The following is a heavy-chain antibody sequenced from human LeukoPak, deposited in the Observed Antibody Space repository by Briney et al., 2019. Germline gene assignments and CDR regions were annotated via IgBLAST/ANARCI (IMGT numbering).Heavy chain of an antibody. J-gene: IGHJ4*02. Sequence: GASVKVSCKASGYTFTGYYMHWVRQAPGQGLEWMGWISAYNGNTNYAQKLQGRVTMTTDTSTSTAYMELRSLRSDDTAVYYCARAPLPWFGEPTPTHFDYWGQGTLVTVSS. CDR2: ISAYNGNT. V-gene: IGHV1-18*04. CDR3: ARAPLPWFGEPTPTHFDY. CDR1: GYTFTGYY. D-gene: IGHD3-10*01.